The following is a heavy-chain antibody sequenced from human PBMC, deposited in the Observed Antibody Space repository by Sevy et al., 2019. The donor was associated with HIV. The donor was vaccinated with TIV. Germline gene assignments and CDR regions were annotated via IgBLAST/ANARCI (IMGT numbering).Heavy chain of an antibody. CDR2: TNYRSKWYN. Sequence: QSQTLSLTCAISGDSVSSNSATWNWIRQSPSRGLEWLGRTNYRSKWYNDYAVSVKSRITINPDTSKNQFALQLNSVTPEDTAVYYCARDRGSSSWPLDYWGQGTLVTVSS. D-gene: IGHD6-13*01. J-gene: IGHJ4*02. V-gene: IGHV6-1*01. CDR3: ARDRGSSSWPLDY. CDR1: GDSVSSNSAT.